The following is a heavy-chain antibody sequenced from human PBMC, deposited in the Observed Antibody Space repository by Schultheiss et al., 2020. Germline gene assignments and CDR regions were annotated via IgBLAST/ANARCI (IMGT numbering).Heavy chain of an antibody. CDR3: ARIPNYYDSSGYYLSSEFDP. Sequence: ASVTVSCKASGYTFTSYGISWVRQAPGQGLEWMGWISAYNGNTNYAQKLQGRVTMTTDTSTSTAYMELRSLRSDDTAVYYCARIPNYYDSSGYYLSSEFDPWGQGTLVTVSS. CDR2: ISAYNGNT. V-gene: IGHV1-18*01. D-gene: IGHD3-22*01. CDR1: GYTFTSYG. J-gene: IGHJ5*02.